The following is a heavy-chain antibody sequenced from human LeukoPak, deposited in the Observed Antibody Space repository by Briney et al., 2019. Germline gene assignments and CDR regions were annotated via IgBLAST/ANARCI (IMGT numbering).Heavy chain of an antibody. CDR1: AYIFTHYW. D-gene: IGHD3-10*01. V-gene: IGHV5-51*01. CDR3: ARQSRDGSKTRGYFFDF. J-gene: IGHJ4*02. CDR2: IFPADSDT. Sequence: GESLRISCQASAYIFTHYWIGWVRQMPGKGLESMGIIFPADSDTTYSPSFQGQVTISVDKYISTVYLQWSSLKASDTAMYYCARQSRDGSKTRGYFFDFWGQGTLVTVSS.